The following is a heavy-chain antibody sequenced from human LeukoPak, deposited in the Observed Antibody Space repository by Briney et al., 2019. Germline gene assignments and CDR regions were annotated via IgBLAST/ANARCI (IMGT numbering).Heavy chain of an antibody. CDR2: INSDGSST. Sequence: GGSLRLSCAASGFTFSSYWMHWVRQAPGKGPGWVSRINSDGSSTSYADSVKGRFTISRDNAKNTLFLQMNSLRAEDTAVYYCARGGGGYYYGWGQGTLVTVSS. CDR3: ARGGGGYYYG. V-gene: IGHV3-74*01. J-gene: IGHJ4*02. CDR1: GFTFSSYW. D-gene: IGHD3-22*01.